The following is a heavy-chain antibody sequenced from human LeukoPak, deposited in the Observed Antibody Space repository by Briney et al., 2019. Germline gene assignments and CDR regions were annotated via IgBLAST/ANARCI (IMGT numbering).Heavy chain of an antibody. J-gene: IGHJ4*02. V-gene: IGHV4-34*01. D-gene: IGHD4-17*01. Sequence: PSETLSLTCGVPGISFNTDYWSWIRQPPGKGLEWIGEINHSGTTNYNPSLKSRATISIDTSKNQFFLKLSSVTAADAGVFYCARVNYGDLDYWGQGTLVTVSS. CDR3: ARVNYGDLDY. CDR2: INHSGTT. CDR1: GISFNTDY.